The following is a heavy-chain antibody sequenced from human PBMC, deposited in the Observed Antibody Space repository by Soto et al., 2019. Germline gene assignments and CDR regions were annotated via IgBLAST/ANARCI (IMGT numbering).Heavy chain of an antibody. D-gene: IGHD6-6*01. Sequence: GASVKVSCKASGGTLSSYAISWVLQAPGQGLEWMGWIIPIFGTANYAQKFQGRVTITADESTSTAYMELSSLRSEDTAVYYCASRLSYYYYGMDVWGQGTTVTVSS. J-gene: IGHJ6*02. CDR2: IIPIFGTA. CDR1: GGTLSSYA. CDR3: ASRLSYYYYGMDV. V-gene: IGHV1-69*13.